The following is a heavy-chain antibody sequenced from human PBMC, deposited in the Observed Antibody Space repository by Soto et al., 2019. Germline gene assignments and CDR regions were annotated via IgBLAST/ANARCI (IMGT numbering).Heavy chain of an antibody. CDR3: AKPRGVRGVSYFDY. J-gene: IGHJ4*02. Sequence: SETLSLTCTVSGGSISSYYWSWIRQPPGKGLEWIGYSYYSGSTNYNPSLKSRVTISVDTSKNQFSLKLNSVTAADTAVYYCAKPRGVRGVSYFDYWGQGTLVTVSS. CDR2: SYYSGST. V-gene: IGHV4-59*12. D-gene: IGHD3-10*01. CDR1: GGSISSYY.